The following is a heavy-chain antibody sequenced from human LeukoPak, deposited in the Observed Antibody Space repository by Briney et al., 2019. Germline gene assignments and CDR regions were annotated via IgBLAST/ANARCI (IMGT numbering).Heavy chain of an antibody. V-gene: IGHV1-3*01. Sequence: ASVKVSCKASGYTFTSYAMHWVRQAPGQRLEWMGWINAGNGNTKYSQKFQGRVTITRDTSASTAYMELSSLRSEDTAVYYCAREGSFVVVVAANHYYYYGMDVWGQGTTVTVSS. D-gene: IGHD2-15*01. CDR3: AREGSFVVVVAANHYYYYGMDV. J-gene: IGHJ6*02. CDR1: GYTFTSYA. CDR2: INAGNGNT.